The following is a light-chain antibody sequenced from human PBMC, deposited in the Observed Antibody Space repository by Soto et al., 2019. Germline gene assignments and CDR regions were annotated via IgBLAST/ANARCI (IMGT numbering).Light chain of an antibody. Sequence: DIAMTQSPAPLSVSAGERATLSCRSSQSVSSNLAWYQQKPGQAPRLLIYGASTRATGIPARFSGSGSGTEFTLTISSLQSEDFAVYYCQQYNNWPPWTFGQGTKVDIK. CDR1: QSVSSN. V-gene: IGKV3-15*01. CDR2: GAS. CDR3: QQYNNWPPWT. J-gene: IGKJ1*01.